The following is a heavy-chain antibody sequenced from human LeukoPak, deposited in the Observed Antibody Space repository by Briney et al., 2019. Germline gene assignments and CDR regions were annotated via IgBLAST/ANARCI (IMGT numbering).Heavy chain of an antibody. CDR2: IKQDGSEK. Sequence: PGGSLRLACAASGFTFSSYWMSWVRQAPGKGLGWVANIKQDGSEKYYVASVKGRFTISRDNAKNSLYLQMNSLRAEDTAVYYCARRRWGSSWAYYFDYWGQGTMVTVSS. V-gene: IGHV3-7*01. CDR1: GFTFSSYW. CDR3: ARRRWGSSWAYYFDY. D-gene: IGHD6-13*01. J-gene: IGHJ4*02.